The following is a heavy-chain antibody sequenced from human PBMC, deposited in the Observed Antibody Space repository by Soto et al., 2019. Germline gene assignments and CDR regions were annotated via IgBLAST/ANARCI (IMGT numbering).Heavy chain of an antibody. CDR1: GRGGASNRAA. D-gene: IGHD2-8*01. Sequence: SQSLSVIGDVSGRGGASNRAAGDWFRQSPSRGLEWLGRTYYRSKWYNDYAVSVKSRIIINPDTSNNQLSLQLNSVTPDDTAVYYCVRLIGNSWLDSWGQGTLVTVSS. J-gene: IGHJ5*01. CDR3: VRLIGNSWLDS. V-gene: IGHV6-1*01. CDR2: TYYRSKWYN.